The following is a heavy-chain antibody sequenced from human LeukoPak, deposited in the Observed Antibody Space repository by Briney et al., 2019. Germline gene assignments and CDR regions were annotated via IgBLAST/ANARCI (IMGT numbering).Heavy chain of an antibody. J-gene: IGHJ4*02. V-gene: IGHV3-7*01. CDR2: IKHDGSEK. CDR3: ARDCSYTSSYRGDY. Sequence: PGRSLCLSCAASGFTISNYWMSWVRQAPGKGLEWVANIKHDGSEKYYVDPVKGRFTISRDNAKNSLYLQMNSLRAEDTAVYYCARDCSYTSSYRGDYWGQGTLVTVSS. CDR1: GFTISNYW. D-gene: IGHD2-2*01.